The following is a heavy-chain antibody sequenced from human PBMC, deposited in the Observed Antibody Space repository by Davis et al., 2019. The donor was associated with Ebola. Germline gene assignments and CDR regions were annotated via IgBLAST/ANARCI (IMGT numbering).Heavy chain of an antibody. CDR3: ASRDFWRNGDY. J-gene: IGHJ4*02. Sequence: SETLSLTCAVYGGSFSGYYWSWIRQPPGKGLEWIGEIHHSGSTNYNPSLKSRVTISVDTSKNQFSLKLSSVTAADTAVYYCASRDFWRNGDYWGQGTLVTVSS. CDR1: GGSFSGYY. V-gene: IGHV4-34*01. CDR2: IHHSGST. D-gene: IGHD3-3*01.